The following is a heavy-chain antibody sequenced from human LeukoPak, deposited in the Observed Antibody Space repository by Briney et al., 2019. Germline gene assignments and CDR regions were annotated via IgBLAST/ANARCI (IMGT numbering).Heavy chain of an antibody. V-gene: IGHV3-48*01. CDR2: ISSSSSTI. Sequence: GGSLRLSCAASGFTFSYYSMNWVRQAPGKGLEWVSYISSSSSTIYYADSVKGRFTISRDKAKNSLNLQMNSLRAEDTAVYYCVRNFQGMDVWGQGTTVTVSS. D-gene: IGHD1-7*01. CDR1: GFTFSYYS. J-gene: IGHJ6*02. CDR3: VRNFQGMDV.